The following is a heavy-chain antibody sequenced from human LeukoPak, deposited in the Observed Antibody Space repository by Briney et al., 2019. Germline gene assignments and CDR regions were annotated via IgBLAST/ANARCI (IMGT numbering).Heavy chain of an antibody. CDR2: IIPIFGTA. D-gene: IGHD5-12*01. CDR3: ASSGLGPGFDY. J-gene: IGHJ4*02. V-gene: IGHV1-69*13. CDR1: GGTFSSYA. Sequence: ASVKVSCKASGGTFSSYAISWVRQAPGQGLEWMGGIIPIFGTANHAQKFQGRVTITADESTSTAYMELSSLRSEDTAVYYCASSGLGPGFDYWGQGTLVTVSS.